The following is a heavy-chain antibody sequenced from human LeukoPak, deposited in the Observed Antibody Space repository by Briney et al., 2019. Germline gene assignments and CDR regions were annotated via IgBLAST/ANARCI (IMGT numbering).Heavy chain of an antibody. CDR3: VRTRRSIVATIFDY. Sequence: ASVKVSCKASVYTLSDYGISWVQQARAQGLEGMGGVNFYNGNTKYAEKFQGRLTMTRDTPTSTAYMEVRSLRPDDTAIYYCVRTRRSIVATIFDYWGQGALITVSS. CDR2: VNFYNGNT. D-gene: IGHD5-12*01. J-gene: IGHJ4*02. CDR1: VYTLSDYG. V-gene: IGHV1-18*01.